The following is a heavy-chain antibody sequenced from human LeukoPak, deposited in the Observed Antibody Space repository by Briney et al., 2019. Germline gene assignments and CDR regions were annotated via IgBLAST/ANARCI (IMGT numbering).Heavy chain of an antibody. CDR3: ATSTYCSGGNCYSRTLQY. Sequence: PGGSLRLSCAASGFTFSGYWMHWVRQAPGKGLVWVSRINSDGSTTNSADSVKGRFTIFRDNAKTTLYLQMNSLRAEDTAVYYCATSTYCSGGNCYSRTLQYWGQGTLVTVSS. D-gene: IGHD2-15*01. V-gene: IGHV3-74*01. J-gene: IGHJ4*02. CDR2: INSDGSTT. CDR1: GFTFSGYW.